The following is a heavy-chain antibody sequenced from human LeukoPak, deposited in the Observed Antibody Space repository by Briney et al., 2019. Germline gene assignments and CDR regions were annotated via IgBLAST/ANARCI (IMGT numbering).Heavy chain of an antibody. Sequence: GGSLRLSCAASGFTFSDHYMSWIRQAPGKGLEWVSYSSGSGTTIYHADSVKGRFTISRDNAKNSMYLQMNSLRADDTAVYYWARDRGGGNVDYWGQGTLVTVSA. J-gene: IGHJ4*02. V-gene: IGHV3-11*01. CDR1: GFTFSDHY. CDR3: ARDRGGGNVDY. D-gene: IGHD1-1*01. CDR2: SSGSGTTI.